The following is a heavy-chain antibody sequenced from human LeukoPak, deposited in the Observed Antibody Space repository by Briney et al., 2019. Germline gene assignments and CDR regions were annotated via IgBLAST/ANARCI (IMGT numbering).Heavy chain of an antibody. J-gene: IGHJ5*02. CDR2: INHIGST. Sequence: SETLSLTCAVYGGSFSGYYWSWIRQPPGKGLEWIGEINHIGSTNYNPSLKSRVTISVDTSKNQFSLRLSSVTAADTAVYYCARGFQITMVRGVKITQNWFDPWGQGTLVTVSS. CDR1: GGSFSGYY. CDR3: ARGFQITMVRGVKITQNWFDP. D-gene: IGHD3-10*01. V-gene: IGHV4-34*01.